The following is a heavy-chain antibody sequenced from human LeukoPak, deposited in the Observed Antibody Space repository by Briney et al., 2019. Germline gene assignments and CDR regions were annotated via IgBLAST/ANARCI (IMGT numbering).Heavy chain of an antibody. J-gene: IGHJ5*02. D-gene: IGHD3-10*01. CDR1: GYTFTGYY. Sequence: GASLKVSCKASGYTFTGYYMHWVRQAPGQGLEWMGWIDPNSDVTNYTQKLQGRVTMTRHTSIRTTYMELSRPTSQDTTLYCFARRSPITSGSYNNHWFGPWRQGTLVTVSS. CDR2: IDPNSDVT. CDR3: ARRSPITSGSYNNHWFGP. V-gene: IGHV1-2*02.